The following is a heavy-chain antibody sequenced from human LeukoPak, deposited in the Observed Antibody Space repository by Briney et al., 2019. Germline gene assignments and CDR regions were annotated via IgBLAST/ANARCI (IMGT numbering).Heavy chain of an antibody. D-gene: IGHD3-22*01. Sequence: PGGSLRLSCAASGFTFSSYAMSWVRQAPGKGLEWVSAISGSGGSTYYADSVKGRLTISRDNSKNTLYLQMNSLRAEDTAVYYFAKDRGTPQYYYDSSGYYDYWGQGTLVTVSS. CDR2: ISGSGGST. CDR1: GFTFSSYA. CDR3: AKDRGTPQYYYDSSGYYDY. J-gene: IGHJ4*02. V-gene: IGHV3-23*01.